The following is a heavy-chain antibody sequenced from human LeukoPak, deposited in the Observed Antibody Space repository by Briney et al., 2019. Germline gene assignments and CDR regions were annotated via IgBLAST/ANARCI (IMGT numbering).Heavy chain of an antibody. D-gene: IGHD6-19*01. CDR1: GGTFSNYA. V-gene: IGHV1-69*13. CDR3: ARGGSGWHFDY. CDR2: IIPMSDTR. Sequence: ASVKVSCKASGGTFSNYAISWVRQARGQGLEWMGGIIPMSDTRNYARKFQGRVTITADESTSTAYMELSSLRSEDTAVYYCARGGSGWHFDYWGQGTLVTVSS. J-gene: IGHJ4*02.